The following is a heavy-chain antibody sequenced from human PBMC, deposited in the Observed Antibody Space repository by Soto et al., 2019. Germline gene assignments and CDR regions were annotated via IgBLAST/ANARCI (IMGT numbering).Heavy chain of an antibody. CDR1: GFTFSDYY. CDR3: ARGLLYGGDPPPSDY. D-gene: IGHD3-10*01. Sequence: QVQLVESGGVLVKPGGSLRLSCAASGFTFSDYYMSWFRRAPGKGLEWLSYIDSGSRYKNYADSVKGRSTISRDNAQNTLHLELNSRKVEDTATYFCARGLLYGGDPPPSDYWGQGTGVTVSS. V-gene: IGHV3-11*05. CDR2: IDSGSRYK. J-gene: IGHJ4*02.